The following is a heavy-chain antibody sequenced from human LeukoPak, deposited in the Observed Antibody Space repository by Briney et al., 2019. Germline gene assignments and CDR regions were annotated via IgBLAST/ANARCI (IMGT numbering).Heavy chain of an antibody. CDR1: GFAFSSYS. CDR2: ISSSSSTI. J-gene: IGHJ3*02. V-gene: IGHV3-48*01. D-gene: IGHD2-2*01. Sequence: PGGSLRLSCAASGFAFSSYSMNWVRQAPGKGLEWVSYISSSSSTIYYADSVKGRFTISRDNAKNSLYLQMNSLRAEDTAVYYCAGDTVPLSAFDIWGQGTMVTVSS. CDR3: AGDTVPLSAFDI.